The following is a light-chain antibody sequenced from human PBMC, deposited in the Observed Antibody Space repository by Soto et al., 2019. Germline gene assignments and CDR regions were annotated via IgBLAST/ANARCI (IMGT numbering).Light chain of an antibody. Sequence: QSVLTQPPSASGTPGQRVTISCSGSSSNIGSNTVNWYQQLPGTAPKLLIYSNNQRPSGVPDRFSGSESGTSASLAISGLQSEEEADYYCATWDDSLNGWVFGGGTKVTVL. CDR2: SNN. CDR1: SSNIGSNT. CDR3: ATWDDSLNGWV. V-gene: IGLV1-44*01. J-gene: IGLJ3*02.